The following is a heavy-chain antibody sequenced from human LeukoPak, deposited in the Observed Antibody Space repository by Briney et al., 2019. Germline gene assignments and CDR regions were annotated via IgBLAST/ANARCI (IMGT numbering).Heavy chain of an antibody. CDR2: IYHSGYT. D-gene: IGHD3-16*01. V-gene: IGHV4-38-2*02. CDR1: GYSISSGFY. J-gene: IGHJ4*02. Sequence: SETLSLTCNVSGYSISSGFYWAWIRQAPGKGLEWIGSIYHSGYTHYNPSLKGRVTISVDTSKNDFSLKLSSVAAADTAIYYCARDMNPTHYFDYWGQGTLVTVSS. CDR3: ARDMNPTHYFDY.